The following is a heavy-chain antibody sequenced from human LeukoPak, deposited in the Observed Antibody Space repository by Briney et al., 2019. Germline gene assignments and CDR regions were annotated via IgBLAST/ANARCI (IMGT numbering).Heavy chain of an antibody. Sequence: PGGSLRLSCVGSGFIFSDYDIHWVRQAPGKGLEWVASVSSDGSERFYGDSVKGRFIISRDNSKNTLYLQMNSLRAEDTAVYYCAKEADYWGQGTLVTVSS. J-gene: IGHJ4*02. CDR2: VSSDGSER. V-gene: IGHV3-30*18. CDR1: GFIFSDYD. CDR3: AKEADY.